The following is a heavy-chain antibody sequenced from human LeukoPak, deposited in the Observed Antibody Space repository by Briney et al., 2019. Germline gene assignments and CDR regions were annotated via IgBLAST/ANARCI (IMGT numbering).Heavy chain of an antibody. D-gene: IGHD6-13*01. CDR1: GGSISSYY. CDR2: IYTSGST. J-gene: IGHJ4*02. V-gene: IGHV4-4*07. Sequence: SETLSLTCTVSGGSISSYYWSWIRQPAGKGLEWIGRIYTSGSTNYNPSLKSRVTISVDTSKNQFSLKVNSVTAADTAVYYCARHRFSSSSNYFDYWGQGTLVTVSS. CDR3: ARHRFSSSSNYFDY.